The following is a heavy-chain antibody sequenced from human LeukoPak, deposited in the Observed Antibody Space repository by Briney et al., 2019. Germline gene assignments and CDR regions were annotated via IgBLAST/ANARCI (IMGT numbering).Heavy chain of an antibody. CDR1: GGSISSGSYY. Sequence: SETLSLTCTVSGGSISSGSYYWSWIRQPAGKGLEWIGRIYTSGSTNYNPSLKSRVTISVDTSKNQFSLKLSSVTAADTAVYYCARERDYYYGSGSYYSYWGQGTLVTVSS. CDR2: IYTSGST. J-gene: IGHJ4*02. D-gene: IGHD3-10*01. V-gene: IGHV4-61*02. CDR3: ARERDYYYGSGSYYSY.